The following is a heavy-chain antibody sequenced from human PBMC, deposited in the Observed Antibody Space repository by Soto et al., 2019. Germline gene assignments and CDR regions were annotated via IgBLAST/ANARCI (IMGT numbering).Heavy chain of an antibody. Sequence: SETLSLTCTVSGGSISSGDYYWNWIRQHPGKGLEWIGYIYHRGSTKYNPSLKNRVTISVDTSKNQISLKLSSLSAADTAVYYCARAESVGHPVVTVYWCQGTLVTVSS. CDR2: IYHRGST. CDR1: GGSISSGDYY. CDR3: ARAESVGHPVVTVY. V-gene: IGHV4-31*03. D-gene: IGHD2-21*02. J-gene: IGHJ4*02.